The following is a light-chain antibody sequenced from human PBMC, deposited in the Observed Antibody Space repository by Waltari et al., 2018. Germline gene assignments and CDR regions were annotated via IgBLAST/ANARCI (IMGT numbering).Light chain of an antibody. V-gene: IGLV2-14*03. CDR3: TSYTSSHGLV. J-gene: IGLJ1*01. CDR2: DIS. CDR1: SRDIGGYNY. Sequence: QSALTQPASVSGSPGQSITISCTGTSRDIGGYNYLSWYQQHPGKAPNVVIFDISYRPSGVSSRLSGSKSGNTASLTISGLQAEDEAYYYCTSYTSSHGLVFGTGTKVTVL.